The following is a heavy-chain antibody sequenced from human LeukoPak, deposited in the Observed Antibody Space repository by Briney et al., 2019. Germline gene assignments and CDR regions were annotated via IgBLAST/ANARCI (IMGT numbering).Heavy chain of an antibody. CDR3: AAHYYDSSGWVGPFDI. Sequence: GGSLRLSCAASGFALSRYTMNWVGQAPGQGVEGVSSIGSGSTYIYYADSVKGRFTISRDDAKNSLYLQMNSLRAEDTAVYYCAAHYYDSSGWVGPFDIWGQGTMVTVSS. J-gene: IGHJ3*02. V-gene: IGHV3-21*01. CDR2: IGSGSTYI. CDR1: GFALSRYT. D-gene: IGHD3-22*01.